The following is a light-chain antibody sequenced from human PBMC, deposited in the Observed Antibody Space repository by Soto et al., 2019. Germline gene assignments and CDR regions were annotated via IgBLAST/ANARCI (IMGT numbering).Light chain of an antibody. CDR1: QSLSKS. Sequence: ELVLTQSPCTLSLSPGERATLSWGASQSLSKSLAWYQQKPGQPPRLLMYGVYTRAPGTPARFSGSGAGTEFTLTISSLQSQDSAVYYCQQYDKWPPRTFGQGTKVDIK. V-gene: IGKV3D-15*01. J-gene: IGKJ1*01. CDR2: GVY. CDR3: QQYDKWPPRT.